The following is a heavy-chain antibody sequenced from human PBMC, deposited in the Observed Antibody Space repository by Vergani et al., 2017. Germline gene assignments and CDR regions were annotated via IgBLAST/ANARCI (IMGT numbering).Heavy chain of an antibody. CDR1: GGSISSSSYY. CDR2: IYYSGST. CDR3: ARDLAPYFWSSYYPGGFDY. J-gene: IGHJ4*02. D-gene: IGHD3-3*01. Sequence: QLQLQESGPGLVKPSETLSLTCTVSGGSISSSSYYWGWIRQPPGKGLEWIGSIYYSGSTYYNPSLKSRVTISVDTSKNQFSLKLSSVTAADTAVYYCARDLAPYFWSSYYPGGFDYWGQGTLVTVSS. V-gene: IGHV4-39*07.